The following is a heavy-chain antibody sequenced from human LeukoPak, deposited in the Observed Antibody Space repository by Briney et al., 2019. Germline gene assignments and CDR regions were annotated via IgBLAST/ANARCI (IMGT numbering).Heavy chain of an antibody. D-gene: IGHD3-9*01. J-gene: IGHJ4*02. V-gene: IGHV3-23*01. Sequence: GGSLRLSCAASGFTFSSYAMSWVRQAPGKGLEWVSAISGSGGSTCNADSVKGRFTISRDNSKNTLYLQMNSLRAEDTAVYYCARGSLYDILTGYQYYFDYWGQGTLVTVSS. CDR2: ISGSGGST. CDR3: ARGSLYDILTGYQYYFDY. CDR1: GFTFSSYA.